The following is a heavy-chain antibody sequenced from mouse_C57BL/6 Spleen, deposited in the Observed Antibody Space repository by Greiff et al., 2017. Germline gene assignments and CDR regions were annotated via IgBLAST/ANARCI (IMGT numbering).Heavy chain of an antibody. Sequence: EVMLVESGGGLVQPGGSLSLSCAASGFTFTDYYMSWVRQPPGKALEWLGFIRNKANGYTTEYSASVKGRFTISRDNSQSILYLQMNALRAEDSATYYFARIPELTGNFDYWGQGTTLTVAS. D-gene: IGHD4-1*01. V-gene: IGHV7-3*01. CDR3: ARIPELTGNFDY. CDR1: GFTFTDYY. CDR2: IRNKANGYTT. J-gene: IGHJ2*01.